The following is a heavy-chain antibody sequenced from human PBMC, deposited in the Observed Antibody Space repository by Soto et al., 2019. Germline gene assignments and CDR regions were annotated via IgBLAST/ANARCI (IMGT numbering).Heavy chain of an antibody. V-gene: IGHV4-4*02. Sequence: QVQLQESGPGLVKPSGTLSLTCAVSGGSISSSNWWSWVRQPPGKGLEWIGEIYHSGSTNYNPSLKSRGTISVDKSKTQVSLKLSSVTAADTAVYYCARVLRGYYYYGMDVWGQGTTVTVSS. CDR2: IYHSGST. CDR3: ARVLRGYYYYGMDV. J-gene: IGHJ6*02. CDR1: GGSISSSNW.